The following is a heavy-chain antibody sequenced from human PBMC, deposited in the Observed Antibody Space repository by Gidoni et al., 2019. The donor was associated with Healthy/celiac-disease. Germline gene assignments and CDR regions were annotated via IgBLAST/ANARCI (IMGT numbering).Heavy chain of an antibody. CDR2: ISGSGGST. J-gene: IGHJ3*02. D-gene: IGHD4-17*01. V-gene: IGHV3-23*01. Sequence: EVQLLESGGGLVQPGGSLRLSCAASGFTFRSYAMNWVRQAPGKGLEWVSSISGSGGSTYYADSVKGRFTISRDNSKNTLYLQMNSLRAEDTAVYYCAKRKLDDWGYGDYVGGFDIRGQGTMVTVSA. CDR3: AKRKLDDWGYGDYVGGFDI. CDR1: GFTFRSYA.